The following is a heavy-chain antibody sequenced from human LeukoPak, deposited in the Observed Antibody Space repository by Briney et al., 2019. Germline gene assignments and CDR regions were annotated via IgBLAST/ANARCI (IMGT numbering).Heavy chain of an antibody. CDR3: ARGAEYSSSWYLDYFDY. Sequence: ASVKVSCKASGYTFSAYCMHWVRQAPGQGLEWMGWINPNSGGTNYAQKFQGRVTMTRDTSISTAYMELSRLRSDDTAVYYCARGAEYSSSWYLDYFDYWGQGTLVTVSS. J-gene: IGHJ4*02. D-gene: IGHD6-13*01. V-gene: IGHV1-2*02. CDR1: GYTFSAYC. CDR2: INPNSGGT.